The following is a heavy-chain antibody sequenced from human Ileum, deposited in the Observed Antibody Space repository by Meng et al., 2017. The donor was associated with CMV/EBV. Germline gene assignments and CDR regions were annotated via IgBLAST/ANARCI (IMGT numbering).Heavy chain of an antibody. Sequence: SGPTLVKPTRTLTLTCTCSGFSVSSTGVGVGWIRQPPGESLEWLALIYWNDDKRYGPSLSNRVTVSKDTSKNQVVLTMTDMDPADTATYYCIHRHPSGYNYVAYWGQGIQVTVSS. CDR3: IHRHPSGYNYVAY. D-gene: IGHD5-24*01. J-gene: IGHJ4*02. CDR1: GFSVSSTGVG. V-gene: IGHV2-5*01. CDR2: IYWNDDK.